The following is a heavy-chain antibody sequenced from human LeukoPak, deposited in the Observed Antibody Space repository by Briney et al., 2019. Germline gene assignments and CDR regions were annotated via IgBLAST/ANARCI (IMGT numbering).Heavy chain of an antibody. D-gene: IGHD6-13*01. J-gene: IGHJ4*02. CDR1: GGSISSSSYY. CDR2: IYYSGST. CDR3: ARETPPRANEGLEGGMISSSWYSQGFDY. Sequence: PSETLSLTCTVSGGSISSSSYYWGWIRQPPGKGLEWIGSIYYSGSTYYNPSLKSRVTISVDTSKNQFSLKLSSVTAADTAVYYCARETPPRANEGLEGGMISSSWYSQGFDYWGQGTLVTVSS. V-gene: IGHV4-39*02.